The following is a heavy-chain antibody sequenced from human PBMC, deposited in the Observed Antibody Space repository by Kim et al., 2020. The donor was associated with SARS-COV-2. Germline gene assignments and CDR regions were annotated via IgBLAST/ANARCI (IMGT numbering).Heavy chain of an antibody. CDR2: IYYSGST. Sequence: SETLSLTCTVSGGSISSGGYYWSWIRQHPGKGLEWIGYIYYSGSTYYNPSLKSRVTISVDTSKNQFSLKLSSVTAADTAVYYCAREGATPNGPAGSVLFDYWGQGTLVTVSS. CDR1: GGSISSGGYY. V-gene: IGHV4-31*03. J-gene: IGHJ4*02. CDR3: AREGATPNGPAGSVLFDY. D-gene: IGHD1-26*01.